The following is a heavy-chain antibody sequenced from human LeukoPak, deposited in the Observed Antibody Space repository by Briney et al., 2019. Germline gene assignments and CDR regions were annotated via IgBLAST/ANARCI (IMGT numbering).Heavy chain of an antibody. CDR2: INTGNGNS. J-gene: IGHJ1*01. V-gene: IGHV1-3*04. D-gene: IGHD3-22*01. CDR1: GNTFTNYG. CDR3: ARVPLSDASGHYYPH. Sequence: ASVKVSCKTSGNTFTNYGMHWVRQAPRQSPEWMGWINTGNGNSKSSQKFQDRVTLTRDTSASTAYMELNSLDSEDTAVYYCARVPLSDASGHYYPHWGQGTLVTVSS.